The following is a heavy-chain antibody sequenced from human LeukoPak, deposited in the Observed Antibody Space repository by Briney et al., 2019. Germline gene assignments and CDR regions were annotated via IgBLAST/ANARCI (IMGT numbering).Heavy chain of an antibody. V-gene: IGHV3-30*18. CDR3: AKRIQGGSSWYYLDY. J-gene: IGHJ4*02. D-gene: IGHD6-13*01. CDR2: MSGDGSKK. CDR1: GFTFSTYA. Sequence: GGSLRLSCAASGFTFSTYAMHRVRQAPGKGLEWVAVMSGDGSKKFYADSVKGRFTISRDNSKNTLYLQMNSLRGEDTAAYYCAKRIQGGSSWYYLDYWGQGTLVTVSS.